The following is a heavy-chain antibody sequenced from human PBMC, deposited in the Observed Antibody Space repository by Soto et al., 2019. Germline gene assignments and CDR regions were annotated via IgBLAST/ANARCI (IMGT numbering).Heavy chain of an antibody. CDR2: IYYSGNT. J-gene: IGHJ4*02. Sequence: QVQLQESGPGLVKPSQTRSLTCTVSGDSISSGVSYWSWVRQFPGKGLEWIGYIYYSGNTSYNPSIKNRVTISVDRSKSQFALKVTSMTSADTAVYFCARGVRYNWYFHHFDFWGPGMLVTVSS. CDR3: ARGVRYNWYFHHFDF. D-gene: IGHD1-1*01. V-gene: IGHV4-31*03. CDR1: GDSISSGVSY.